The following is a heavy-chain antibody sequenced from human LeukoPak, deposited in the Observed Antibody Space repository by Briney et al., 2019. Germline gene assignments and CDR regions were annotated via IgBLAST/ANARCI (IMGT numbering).Heavy chain of an antibody. CDR3: ARDGGPMTTVTTDTFDI. D-gene: IGHD4-17*01. J-gene: IGHJ3*02. V-gene: IGHV4-30-4*07. CDR2: IYYSGST. Sequence: PSQTLSLTCAVSGGSISSGGYSWSWTRQPPGKGLEWIGSIYYSGSTYYNPSLKSRVTISVDTSKNQFSLKLSSVTAADTAVYYCARDGGPMTTVTTDTFDIWGQGTMVTVSS. CDR1: GGSISSGGYS.